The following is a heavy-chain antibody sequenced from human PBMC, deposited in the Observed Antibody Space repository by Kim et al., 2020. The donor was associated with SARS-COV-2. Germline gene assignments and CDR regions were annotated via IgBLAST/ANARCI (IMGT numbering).Heavy chain of an antibody. Sequence: SETLSLTCTVSGGSISSYYWSWIRQPAGKGLEWIGRIYTSGSTNYNPSLKSRVTMSVDTSKNQFSLKLSSVTAADTAVYYCARDIVVPERVRAYYYDSSGILDAFDIWGQGTMVTVSS. CDR1: GGSISSYY. J-gene: IGHJ3*02. CDR3: ARDIVVPERVRAYYYDSSGILDAFDI. CDR2: IYTSGST. D-gene: IGHD3-22*01. V-gene: IGHV4-4*07.